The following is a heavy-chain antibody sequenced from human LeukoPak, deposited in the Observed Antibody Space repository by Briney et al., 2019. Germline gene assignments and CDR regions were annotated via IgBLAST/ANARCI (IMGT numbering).Heavy chain of an antibody. V-gene: IGHV4-34*01. CDR3: ASRRYMDV. CDR2: INHSGST. J-gene: IGHJ6*03. Sequence: PSETLSLTCAVYGGSFSGYYWSWIRQPPGKGLEWIGEINHSGSTNYNPSLKSRVTISVDTSKNQFSLKLSSVTAADTAVYYCASRRYMDVWGKGTTVTVSS. D-gene: IGHD1-14*01. CDR1: GGSFSGYY.